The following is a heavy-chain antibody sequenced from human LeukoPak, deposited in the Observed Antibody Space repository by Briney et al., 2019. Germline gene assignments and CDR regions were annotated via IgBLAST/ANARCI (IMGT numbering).Heavy chain of an antibody. Sequence: SESLSLTCLVSGGSISSYYWSWIRPPPGRGREWVGYIYYSGSTNYKSSLKSRVTISVDTSKNQFSLKLSSVTAADTAVYYCARTTEGGYSYGYFYYYYMDVWGKETTVTISS. V-gene: IGHV4-59*01. CDR3: ARTTEGGYSYGYFYYYYMDV. D-gene: IGHD5-18*01. J-gene: IGHJ6*03. CDR2: IYYSGST. CDR1: GGSISSYY.